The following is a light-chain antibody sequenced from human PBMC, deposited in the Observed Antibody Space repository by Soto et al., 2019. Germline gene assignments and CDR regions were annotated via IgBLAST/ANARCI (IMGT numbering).Light chain of an antibody. Sequence: DIQLTQSPSTLSASVGDRVTITCRASQSLNSWLAWYQQMPGKVPKLLIYKASSLDTGVPSRFSGTGSGTEFPLPISSLKPDDFATYYCQQYNTWWTFGQGTKVEIK. J-gene: IGKJ1*01. CDR3: QQYNTWWT. V-gene: IGKV1-5*03. CDR1: QSLNSW. CDR2: KAS.